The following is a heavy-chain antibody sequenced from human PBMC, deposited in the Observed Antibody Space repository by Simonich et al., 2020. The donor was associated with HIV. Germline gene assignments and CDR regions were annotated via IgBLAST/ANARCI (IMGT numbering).Heavy chain of an antibody. CDR2: INHSGST. Sequence: QVQLQQWGAGLLKPSETLSLTCAVYGGSFSGYYWTWIRQPPGKGLEWIGEINHSGSTNDNPSLKSRVTMSVDTSKNQFSLKLNSVTAADTAIYYCARLRGDRYDYWGQGTLVTVSS. CDR3: ARLRGDRYDY. CDR1: GGSFSGYY. V-gene: IGHV4-34*01. J-gene: IGHJ4*02. D-gene: IGHD2-21*02.